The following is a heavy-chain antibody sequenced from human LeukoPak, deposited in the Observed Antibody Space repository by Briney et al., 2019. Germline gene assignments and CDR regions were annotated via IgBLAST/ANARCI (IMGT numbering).Heavy chain of an antibody. V-gene: IGHV1-2*04. Sequence: ASVKVSCKASGYTFTGYYMHWVRQAPGQGLEWMGWINPNSGGTNYAQKFQGWVTMTRDTSISTAYMELSRLRSDDTAVYYCARDQYTMIVVEADDYYYYYGMDVWGQGTTVTVSS. J-gene: IGHJ6*02. D-gene: IGHD3-22*01. CDR3: ARDQYTMIVVEADDYYYYYGMDV. CDR2: INPNSGGT. CDR1: GYTFTGYY.